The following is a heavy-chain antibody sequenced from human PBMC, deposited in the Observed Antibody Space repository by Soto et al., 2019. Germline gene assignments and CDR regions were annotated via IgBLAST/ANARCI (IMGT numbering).Heavy chain of an antibody. D-gene: IGHD1-26*01. CDR3: AKFRVGATSNDAFDI. CDR1: GFTFSSYS. CDR2: ISGSGGST. V-gene: IGHV3-23*01. Sequence: GGSLRLSCAASGFTFSSYSMIWVRQAPGKGLEWVSAISGSGGSTYYADSVKGRFTISRDNSKNTLYLQMNSLRAEDTAVYYCAKFRVGATSNDAFDIWGQGTMVTVSS. J-gene: IGHJ3*02.